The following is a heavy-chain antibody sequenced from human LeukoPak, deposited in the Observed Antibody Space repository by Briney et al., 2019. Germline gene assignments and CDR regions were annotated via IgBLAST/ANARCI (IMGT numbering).Heavy chain of an antibody. J-gene: IGHJ6*02. CDR2: IYYSGST. V-gene: IGHV4-61*08. D-gene: IGHD6-19*01. CDR3: ARASLAVAGIGEGPTPYYYGMDV. Sequence: SETLSLTCTVSGGSISSGGYYWSWIRQPPGKGLEWIGYIYYSGSTNYNPSLKSRVTISVDTSKNQFSLKLSSVTAADTAVYYCARASLAVAGIGEGPTPYYYGMDVWGQGTTVTVSS. CDR1: GGSISSGGYY.